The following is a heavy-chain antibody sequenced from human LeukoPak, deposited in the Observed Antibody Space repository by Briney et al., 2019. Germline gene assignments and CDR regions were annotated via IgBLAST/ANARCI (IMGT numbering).Heavy chain of an antibody. D-gene: IGHD2-15*01. Sequence: ASVKVSCKASGYTFTGYYMHWVRQAPGQGLEWMGRINPNRGGTNYAQKFRGRVTMTRDTSISTAYMELSRLRSDDTAVYYCARVREYCSGGSCRRYWFDPWGQGTLVTVSS. CDR1: GYTFTGYY. CDR2: INPNRGGT. CDR3: ARVREYCSGGSCRRYWFDP. J-gene: IGHJ5*02. V-gene: IGHV1-2*06.